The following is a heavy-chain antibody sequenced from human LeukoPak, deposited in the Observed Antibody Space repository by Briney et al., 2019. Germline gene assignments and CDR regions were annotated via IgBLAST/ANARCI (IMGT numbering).Heavy chain of an antibody. Sequence: GGSLRLSCAASGFTFSNYGMHWVRQAPGTGLEWVASIRYDGFNKYYADSLKGRFTISRDNSKNTLYLQMNSLRAEDTAVYYCAKKTIVGATVDAFDIWGQGTMVIVSS. V-gene: IGHV3-30*02. CDR3: AKKTIVGATVDAFDI. J-gene: IGHJ3*02. D-gene: IGHD1-26*01. CDR2: IRYDGFNK. CDR1: GFTFSNYG.